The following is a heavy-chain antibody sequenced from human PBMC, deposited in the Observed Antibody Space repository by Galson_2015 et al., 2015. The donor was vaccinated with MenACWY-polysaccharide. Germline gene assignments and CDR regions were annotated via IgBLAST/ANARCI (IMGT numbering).Heavy chain of an antibody. J-gene: IGHJ4*02. V-gene: IGHV2-5*02. CDR2: IYWDDDK. CDR1: GFSLSTSGVG. D-gene: IGHD6-19*01. CDR3: AHRRGPIAVAGTDFDY. Sequence: PALVKPPQTPTLTCTFSGFSLSTSGVGVGWIRQPPGKALEWLALIYWDDDKRYSPSLKSRLTITKDTSKNQVVLTMTNMDPVDTATYYCAHRRGPIAVAGTDFDYWGQGTLVTVSS.